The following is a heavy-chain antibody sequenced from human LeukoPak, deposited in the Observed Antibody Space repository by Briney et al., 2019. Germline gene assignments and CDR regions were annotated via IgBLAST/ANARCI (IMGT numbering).Heavy chain of an antibody. J-gene: IGHJ4*02. V-gene: IGHV3-7*03. CDR2: IKKDGSQK. Sequence: PGGSLRLSCAASGFTFSSFWMSWVRQAPGKGLEWVANIKKDGSQKYYVDSVEGRFTISRDNAKNSLYLQMDSLRVDDTAVYYCTRVFGGYDVSDYWGQGTLVTVPS. CDR3: TRVFGGYDVSDY. D-gene: IGHD3-3*01. CDR1: GFTFSSFW.